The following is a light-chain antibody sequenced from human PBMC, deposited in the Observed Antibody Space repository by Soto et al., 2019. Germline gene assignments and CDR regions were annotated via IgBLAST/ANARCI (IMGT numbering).Light chain of an antibody. J-gene: IGLJ1*01. CDR3: SSYTSSSPHV. CDR2: EVS. Sequence: QSVLTQPASVSGSPGQSITISCTGTSSDVGGYNYVSWYQQHPGKAPKLMIYEVSNRPSGVSNRFSGSKSGNTAPLTISGLQAEDEADYYCSSYTSSSPHVFGTGTKVTVL. CDR1: SSDVGGYNY. V-gene: IGLV2-14*01.